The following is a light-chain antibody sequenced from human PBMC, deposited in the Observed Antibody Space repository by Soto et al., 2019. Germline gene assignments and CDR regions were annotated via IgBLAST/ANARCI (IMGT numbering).Light chain of an antibody. CDR1: SSNIGSNT. J-gene: IGLJ1*01. Sequence: QSVLTQPPSASGTPGQRVTISCSGSSSNIGSNTVNWYQQLPGTAPKLLIYSHNQRPSGVPDRFSVSKSGTSASLAISGLQSEDEADYYCATSDDSLDGYVFGTGTKLTVL. CDR2: SHN. CDR3: ATSDDSLDGYV. V-gene: IGLV1-44*01.